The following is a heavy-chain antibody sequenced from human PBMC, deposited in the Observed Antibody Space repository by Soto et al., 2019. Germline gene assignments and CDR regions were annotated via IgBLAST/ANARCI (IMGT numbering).Heavy chain of an antibody. Sequence: QVQLVESGGGVVQPGRSLRLSCAASGFTFSSYGMHWVRQAPGKGLEWVAVISYDGSNKYYADSVKGQFTISRDNSKNTLYLQMNSLRAEDTAVYYCAKCKDSSSSYYYYYYYMDVWGKGTTVTVSS. CDR1: GFTFSSYG. V-gene: IGHV3-30*18. CDR2: ISYDGSNK. J-gene: IGHJ6*03. D-gene: IGHD6-6*01. CDR3: AKCKDSSSSYYYYYYYMDV.